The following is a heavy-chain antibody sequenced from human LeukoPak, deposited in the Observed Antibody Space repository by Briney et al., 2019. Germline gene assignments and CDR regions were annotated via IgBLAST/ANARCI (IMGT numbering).Heavy chain of an antibody. V-gene: IGHV3-66*01. CDR2: PYSDGST. D-gene: IGHD3-22*01. J-gene: IGHJ4*02. CDR1: GFTVSDKY. Sequence: GGSLRLSCAASGFTVSDKYMSWVPQAPGMGREWVTIPYSDGSTYYADSVEGRFTISRDNSKNTLFFQMNSLRVEDTAAYYCAKSERLTMIGGWAPTFDSWGQGTLVTVSS. CDR3: AKSERLTMIGGWAPTFDS.